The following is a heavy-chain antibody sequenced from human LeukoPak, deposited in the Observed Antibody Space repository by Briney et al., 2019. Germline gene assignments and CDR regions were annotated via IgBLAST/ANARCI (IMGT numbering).Heavy chain of an antibody. CDR1: GGTFSSYA. V-gene: IGHV1-69*01. J-gene: IGHJ4*02. Sequence: GSSVKVSCKASGGTFSSYAISWVRQAPGQGLEWMGGIIPIFGTANYAQKFQGRVTITADESTSTAYMELSSLRSEDTAVYYCAKDAAAGIQKPDYWGQGTLVTVSS. CDR3: AKDAAAGIQKPDY. D-gene: IGHD6-13*01. CDR2: IIPIFGTA.